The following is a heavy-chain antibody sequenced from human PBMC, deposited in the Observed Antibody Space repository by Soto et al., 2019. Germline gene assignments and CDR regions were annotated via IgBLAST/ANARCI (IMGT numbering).Heavy chain of an antibody. CDR1: GFSLSTRGVG. D-gene: IGHD6-13*01. CDR2: IYWDDDK. CDR3: AHIGVSRWFDF. J-gene: IGHJ4*02. Sequence: QITLKESGPTLVQPTQTLTLPCTFSGFSLSTRGVGVGWIRQPPGKALAWLALIYWDDDKRYSPSLKTRLTITKDTSNNQVVLTMTSMDPVDTATYSCAHIGVSRWFDFWGQGTLVTVSS. V-gene: IGHV2-5*02.